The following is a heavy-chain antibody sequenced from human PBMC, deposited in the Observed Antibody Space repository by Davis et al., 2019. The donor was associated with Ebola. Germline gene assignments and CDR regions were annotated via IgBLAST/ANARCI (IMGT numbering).Heavy chain of an antibody. D-gene: IGHD4-11*01. Sequence: PGGSLRLSCEGSGFTFSNHGMNWVRQAPGKGLEWVALIWYDGSNTFYADSVKVRFTISRDNSKNTVFLQMNSLRAEDTAVYYCAKESNNAFGNYAFEYWGQGTLVTVSS. J-gene: IGHJ4*02. CDR3: AKESNNAFGNYAFEY. V-gene: IGHV3-33*06. CDR2: IWYDGSNT. CDR1: GFTFSNHG.